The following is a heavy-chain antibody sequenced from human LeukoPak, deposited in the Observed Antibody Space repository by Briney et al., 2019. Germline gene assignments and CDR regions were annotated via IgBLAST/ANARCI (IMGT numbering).Heavy chain of an antibody. V-gene: IGHV4-59*08. J-gene: IGHJ4*02. D-gene: IGHD6-13*01. CDR1: GGSINNYY. CDR3: VRHGSGYTSSWYCPLDY. Sequence: SETLSLTCTVSGGSINNYYWSWIRQPPGKGLEWIGNIYYSGITHYNPSFESRLTISVDTSKNQFSLKLSSVTAADTAVYYCVRHGSGYTSSWYCPLDYWGQGTLVTVSS. CDR2: IYYSGIT.